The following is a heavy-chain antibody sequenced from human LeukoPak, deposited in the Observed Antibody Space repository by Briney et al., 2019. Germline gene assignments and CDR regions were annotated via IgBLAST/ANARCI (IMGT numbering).Heavy chain of an antibody. Sequence: GGSLRLSCAASGFTFSNYAMHWVRQAPGKGLEWVAVVFYDGTIQYYADSVKGRFTISRDNSKNTLYLQMNSLRAEDTAVYYCAKGLVDYWGQGTLVTVSS. CDR2: VFYDGTIQ. CDR1: GFTFSNYA. J-gene: IGHJ4*02. CDR3: AKGLVDY. V-gene: IGHV3-30*04.